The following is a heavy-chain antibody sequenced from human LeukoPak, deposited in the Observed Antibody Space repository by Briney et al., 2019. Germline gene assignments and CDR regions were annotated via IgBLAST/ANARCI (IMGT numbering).Heavy chain of an antibody. Sequence: PGGSLRLSCAASGYTFSSYSINWVRQAPGKGLEWVSSISVGSNYIYYAASVRGRFSISRDDARNSLYLQMDSLRGDDTAVYYCARLRRNSDRSGYYYYYDYWGQGTLVTVSS. CDR2: ISVGSNYI. D-gene: IGHD3-22*01. CDR1: GYTFSSYS. V-gene: IGHV3-21*01. CDR3: ARLRRNSDRSGYYYYYDY. J-gene: IGHJ4*02.